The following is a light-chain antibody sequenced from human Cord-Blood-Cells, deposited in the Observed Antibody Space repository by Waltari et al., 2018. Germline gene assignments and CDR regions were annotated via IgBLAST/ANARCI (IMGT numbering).Light chain of an antibody. Sequence: PPRPHPPPGSGPLGRPITIPSPGTASDVGSYNLVSWYQQHPGKAPKLMIYEGSKRPSGVSNRFSGSKSGNTASLTISGLQAEDEADYYCCSYAGSVVFGGGTKLTVL. V-gene: IGLV2-23*01. CDR3: CSYAGSVV. J-gene: IGLJ2*01. CDR1: ASDVGSYNL. CDR2: EGS.